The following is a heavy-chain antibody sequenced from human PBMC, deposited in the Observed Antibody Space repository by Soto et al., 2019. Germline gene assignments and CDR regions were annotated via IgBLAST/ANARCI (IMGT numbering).Heavy chain of an antibody. V-gene: IGHV2-5*01. Sequence: ESGPTLVNPTQTLTLTCTFSGFSLSTSGVGVGWIRQPPGKALEWLALIYWNDDKRYSPSLKSRLTITKDTSKNQVVLTMTNMDPVDTATYYCGGSSSSSHYYYYYGMDVWGQGTTVTVSS. J-gene: IGHJ6*02. D-gene: IGHD6-6*01. CDR3: GGSSSSSHYYYYYGMDV. CDR2: IYWNDDK. CDR1: GFSLSTSGVG.